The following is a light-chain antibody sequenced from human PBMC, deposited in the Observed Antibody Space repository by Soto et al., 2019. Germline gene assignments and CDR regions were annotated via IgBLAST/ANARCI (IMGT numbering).Light chain of an antibody. J-gene: IGLJ1*01. CDR2: EVS. V-gene: IGLV2-14*03. Sequence: QSALTQPASVSGSPGQSITISCTGTSSDVGGYKYVSWYQQHPGKAPKLMIYEVSNRPSGVSNRFSGSKSGNTASLTISGLRAEDEADYYCSSYTTSTTLVFGSGTKVTVL. CDR1: SSDVGGYKY. CDR3: SSYTTSTTLV.